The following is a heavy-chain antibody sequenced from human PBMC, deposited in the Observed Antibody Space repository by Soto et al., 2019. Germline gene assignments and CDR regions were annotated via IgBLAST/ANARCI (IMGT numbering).Heavy chain of an antibody. D-gene: IGHD3-3*01. J-gene: IGHJ4*02. CDR2: ISGSGGST. V-gene: IGHV3-23*01. Sequence: GGSLRLSCAASGFTFSSSAMSWVRQAPGKGLEWVSAISGSGGSTYYADSVKGRFTISRDNSKNTLYLQMNSLRAEDTAVYYCAKDLEAGETIFGLWDYWGQGPLVTVSS. CDR3: AKDLEAGETIFGLWDY. CDR1: GFTFSSSA.